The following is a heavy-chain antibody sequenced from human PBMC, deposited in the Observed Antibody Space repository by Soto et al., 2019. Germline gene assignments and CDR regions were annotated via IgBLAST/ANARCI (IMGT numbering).Heavy chain of an antibody. CDR2: ISGSGAGT. CDR3: ANSISGVGIAVDY. J-gene: IGHJ4*02. CDR1: GFTFSSYA. Sequence: EVQLLESGGGLVQPGGSLRLSCAASGFTFSSYALSWVRLAPGKGLEWVSAISGSGAGTYYADSVKGRFTISRDTSKNPLYLQTKSLGAQATAVSYCANSISGVGIAVDYRGQGTLVTVSS. V-gene: IGHV3-23*01. D-gene: IGHD3-3*01.